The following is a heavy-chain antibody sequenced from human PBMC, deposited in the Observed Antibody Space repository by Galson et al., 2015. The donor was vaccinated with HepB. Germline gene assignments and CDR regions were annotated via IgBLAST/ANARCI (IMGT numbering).Heavy chain of an antibody. CDR1: GFTFSSYS. CDR2: ISSSSSYI. J-gene: IGHJ3*02. CDR3: ARDTRATPSGAFDI. D-gene: IGHD5-12*01. Sequence: SLRLSCAASGFTFSSYSMNWVRQAPGKGLEWVSSISSSSSYIYYADSVKGRFTISRDNAKNSLYLQMNSLRAEDTAVYYCARDTRATPSGAFDIWGQGTMVTVSS. V-gene: IGHV3-21*01.